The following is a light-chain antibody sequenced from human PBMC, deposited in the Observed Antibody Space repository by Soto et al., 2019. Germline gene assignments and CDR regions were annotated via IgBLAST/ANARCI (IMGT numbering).Light chain of an antibody. CDR2: GAS. V-gene: IGKV1-5*01. CDR3: QQCGSYSWV. CDR1: QTISSW. Sequence: DIQMTQSPSTLCGSVGDRVTITCRASQTISSWLAWYQQKPGKAPRILIYGASSLQSGVPSRFSGSGSGTEFTLTISSLQPDDFAAYYCQQCGSYSWVFGRGTKVDI. J-gene: IGKJ1*01.